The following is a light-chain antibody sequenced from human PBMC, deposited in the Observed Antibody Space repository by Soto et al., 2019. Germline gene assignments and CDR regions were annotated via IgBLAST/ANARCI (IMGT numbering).Light chain of an antibody. CDR2: AAS. Sequence: ETVMTQSPATLSVSPGERATLSCRASQSVSYNLAWYQQKPGQAPRLLIYAASSRVTDVPARFSGSGSGTRFTLTISSLQSEDFAVYYCQQYNQWPPLTFGGGTKVDIK. CDR3: QQYNQWPPLT. CDR1: QSVSYN. J-gene: IGKJ4*01. V-gene: IGKV3D-15*01.